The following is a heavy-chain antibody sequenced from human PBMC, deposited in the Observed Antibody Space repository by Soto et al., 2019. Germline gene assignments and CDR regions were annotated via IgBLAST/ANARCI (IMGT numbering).Heavy chain of an antibody. D-gene: IGHD4-17*01. CDR3: ARIPINPDYGDNGGSYYYYSLDV. J-gene: IGHJ6*04. V-gene: IGHV4-39*01. Sequence: QMHLQESGPGLVRPSETLSLTCSVSGGTISTSSYYWGWVRQPPGKGLEWIGHMYYAGSPKYNPSLSSRVTISVDTSKNQFYLMLTSVTAADTAVFYCARIPINPDYGDNGGSYYYYSLDVWGWGATVTVSA. CDR1: GGTISTSSYY. CDR2: MYYAGSP.